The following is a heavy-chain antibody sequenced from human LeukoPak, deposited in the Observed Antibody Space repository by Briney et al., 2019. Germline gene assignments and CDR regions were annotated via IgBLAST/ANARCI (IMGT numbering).Heavy chain of an antibody. Sequence: SETLSLTCTVSGGSISTEYWSWIRQSSGKGPEWIRRISTSGSSSYNPSLKSRVTISIDKSKNWFSLKLSSVTAAATAIYYCARDSFDAFHIWGQGTMVTVSS. V-gene: IGHV4-4*07. CDR3: ARDSFDAFHI. J-gene: IGHJ3*02. CDR1: GGSISTEY. CDR2: ISTSGSS. D-gene: IGHD2-2*01.